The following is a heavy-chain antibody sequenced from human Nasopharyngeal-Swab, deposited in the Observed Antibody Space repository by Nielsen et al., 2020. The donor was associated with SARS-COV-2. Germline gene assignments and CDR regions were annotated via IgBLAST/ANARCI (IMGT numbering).Heavy chain of an antibody. D-gene: IGHD1-14*01. V-gene: IGHV3-74*01. CDR1: GFSISGYW. CDR3: ARGAEVA. CDR2: ISSDGGA. J-gene: IGHJ5*02. Sequence: GGSLRLSCAASGFSISGYWMHWVRQAPGKGLVWVSRISSDGGANYADSATGRFTISRDNAKNTLYLQMNSLRAEDTAVYYCARGAEVAWGQGTLVTVSS.